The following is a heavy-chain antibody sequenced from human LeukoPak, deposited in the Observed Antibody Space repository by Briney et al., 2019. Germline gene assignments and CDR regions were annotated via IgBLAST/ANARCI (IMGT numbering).Heavy chain of an antibody. CDR3: ARVAGRSRGVFDP. CDR2: MNPNSGNT. V-gene: IGHV1-8*01. D-gene: IGHD3-22*01. CDR1: VYTFTSYD. Sequence: ASVKVSCKASVYTFTSYDIHWVRQATGQGLEWMGWMNPNSGNTGYAQKFQGRVTMTRNTSISTAYMELRSLRSEDTAVYYCARVAGRSRGVFDPWGQGTLVTVSS. J-gene: IGHJ5*02.